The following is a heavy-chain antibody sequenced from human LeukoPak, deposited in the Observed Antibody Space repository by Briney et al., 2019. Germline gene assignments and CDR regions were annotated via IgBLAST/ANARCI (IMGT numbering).Heavy chain of an antibody. Sequence: PGGSLRLSCAASGFTFKTHAMSWVRQAPGKGLEWVSAISGSGGSTYYADSVKGRFTISRDNSKNMLYLQMNGLRIEDTAIYYCAKDTTDVAAAGGGMDVWGQGTSVTVSS. V-gene: IGHV3-23*01. CDR1: GFTFKTHA. D-gene: IGHD6-13*01. CDR3: AKDTTDVAAAGGGMDV. CDR2: ISGSGGST. J-gene: IGHJ6*02.